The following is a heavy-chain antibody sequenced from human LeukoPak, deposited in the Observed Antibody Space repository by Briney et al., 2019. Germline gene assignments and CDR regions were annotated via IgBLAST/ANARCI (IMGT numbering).Heavy chain of an antibody. CDR2: TYYRPKWYN. D-gene: IGHD5-24*01. J-gene: IGHJ6*02. CDR1: GDSVSSNSAA. CDR3: ARGAYTMEIYYYYYGMDV. V-gene: IGHV6-1*01. Sequence: SQTLSLTCAISGDSVSSNSAAWNWIRQSPSRGLEWLGRTYYRPKWYNDYAVSVKSRITINPDTSKNQFSLQLNSVTPEDTAVYYCARGAYTMEIYYYYYGMDVWGQGTTVTVSS.